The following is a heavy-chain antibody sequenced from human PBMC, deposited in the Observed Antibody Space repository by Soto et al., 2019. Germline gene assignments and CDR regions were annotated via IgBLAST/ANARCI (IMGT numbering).Heavy chain of an antibody. CDR3: ARAYYDTSGYSLDP. V-gene: IGHV4-59*02. Sequence: GSLRLSCAASGFTVSSNYMSWIRQPPGKEQEKIGYIYYSDSTNYNPSLKSRVIISVDTSKNQFSLRLSSVTAADTAVYYCARAYYDTSGYSLDPWGQGILVTVSS. CDR2: IYYSDST. D-gene: IGHD3-22*01. J-gene: IGHJ5*02. CDR1: GFTVSSNY.